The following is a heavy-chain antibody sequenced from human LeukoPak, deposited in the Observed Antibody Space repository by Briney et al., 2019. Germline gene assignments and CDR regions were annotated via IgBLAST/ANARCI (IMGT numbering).Heavy chain of an antibody. CDR3: AKERDYDFWSGYLNSFDY. J-gene: IGHJ4*02. CDR1: GFTFSSYA. V-gene: IGHV3-23*01. D-gene: IGHD3-3*01. CDR2: ISGSGGST. Sequence: PGGSLRLSCAASGFTFSSYAMSWVRRAPGKGLEWVSAISGSGGSTYYADSVKGRFTISRDNSKNTLYLQMNSLRAEDTAVYYCAKERDYDFWSGYLNSFDYWGQGTLVTVSS.